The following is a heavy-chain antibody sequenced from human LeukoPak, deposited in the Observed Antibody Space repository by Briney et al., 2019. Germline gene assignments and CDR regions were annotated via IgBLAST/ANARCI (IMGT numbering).Heavy chain of an antibody. CDR2: IIPIFGTA. Sequence: SVKVSCKASGGTFSSYAISWVRQAPGQGLEWMGGIIPIFGTANYAQKFQGRVTITADKSTSTAYMELRSLRSDDTAVYYCARDRYYYDSSGYLYFDYWGQGTLVTVSS. V-gene: IGHV1-69*06. J-gene: IGHJ4*02. D-gene: IGHD3-22*01. CDR3: ARDRYYYDSSGYLYFDY. CDR1: GGTFSSYA.